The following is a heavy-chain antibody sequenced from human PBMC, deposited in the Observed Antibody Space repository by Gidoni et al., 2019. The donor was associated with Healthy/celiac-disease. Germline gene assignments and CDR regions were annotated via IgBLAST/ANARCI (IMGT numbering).Heavy chain of an antibody. Sequence: QITLKESGPTLVQPTQTLTLTCTFSGFSLSPSGVGVGGIRQPPGKALEWLALIYWNDDKRYSPSLKSRLTITKDTSKNQVVLTMTNMDPVDTATYYCAHRRQAVAGKRMAFDYWGQGTLVTVSS. CDR3: AHRRQAVAGKRMAFDY. CDR2: IYWNDDK. J-gene: IGHJ4*02. V-gene: IGHV2-5*01. CDR1: GFSLSPSGVG. D-gene: IGHD6-19*01.